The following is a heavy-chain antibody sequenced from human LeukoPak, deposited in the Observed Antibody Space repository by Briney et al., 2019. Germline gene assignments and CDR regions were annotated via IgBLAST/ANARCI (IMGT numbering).Heavy chain of an antibody. J-gene: IGHJ5*02. V-gene: IGHV4-59*01. D-gene: IGHD6-19*01. CDR3: ARGSRGYSSDWFDP. CDR2: IYYSGST. Sequence: PSETLSLTCTVSGGSISSYYWSWIRQPPGKGLEWIGYIYYSGSTNYNPSLKSRVTISVDTSKNQFSLKLSSVTAADTAVYYCARGSRGYSSDWFDPWGQGTLVIVSS. CDR1: GGSISSYY.